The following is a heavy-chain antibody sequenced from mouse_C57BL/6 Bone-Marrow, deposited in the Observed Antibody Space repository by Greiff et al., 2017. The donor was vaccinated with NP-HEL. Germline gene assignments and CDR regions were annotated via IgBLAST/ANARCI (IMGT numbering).Heavy chain of an antibody. V-gene: IGHV7-1*01. CDR3: ARDGDGNLAWFAD. CDR2: SRNKANDYTT. D-gene: IGHD2-1*01. CDR1: GFTFSDFY. Sequence: EVMLVESGGGLVQSGRSLRLSCATSGFTFSDFYMEWVRQAPGKGLEWIAASRNKANDYTTEYSASVKGRLIVSRDSSQTILYLQTNALRAEDTSIYYCARDGDGNLAWFADWGKGTLVTVSA. J-gene: IGHJ3*01.